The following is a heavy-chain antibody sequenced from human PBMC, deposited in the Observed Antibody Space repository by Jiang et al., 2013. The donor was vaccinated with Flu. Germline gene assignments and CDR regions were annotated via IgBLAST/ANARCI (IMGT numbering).Heavy chain of an antibody. Sequence: KPTQTLTLTCTFSGFSLTTYGMCVSWIRQPPGKALEWLAFIDWDDDKYYNTSLKTRLTISKDTSKNQVLLKMTNMDPVDTATYYCTRMVGGRDGYNHWYFDLWGPWHPGHCLL. J-gene: IGHJ2*01. D-gene: IGHD5-24*01. CDR2: IDWDDDK. CDR3: TRMVGGRDGYNHWYFDL. V-gene: IGHV2-70*01. CDR1: GFSLTTYGMC.